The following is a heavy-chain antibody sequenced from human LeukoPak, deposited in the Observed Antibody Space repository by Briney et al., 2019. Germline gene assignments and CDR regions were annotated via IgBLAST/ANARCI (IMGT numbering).Heavy chain of an antibody. V-gene: IGHV3-23*01. CDR2: ISGTGVTT. J-gene: IGHJ4*02. CDR1: GAIFSNHA. Sequence: GGSLRLSCAASGAIFSNHAMSWVRQAPGKGLEGVSLISGTGVTTYYAASVKGRFTISRDNSKNTLYLQMNSLRAEDTALYYCASTSMVRGVITPFDYWGQGTLVTVSS. CDR3: ASTSMVRGVITPFDY. D-gene: IGHD3-10*01.